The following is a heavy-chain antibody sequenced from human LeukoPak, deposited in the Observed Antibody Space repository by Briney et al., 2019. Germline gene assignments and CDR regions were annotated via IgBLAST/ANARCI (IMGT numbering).Heavy chain of an antibody. D-gene: IGHD3-3*01. CDR3: ARVASPFGVVISNWFDP. CDR2: TSGGGTTK. V-gene: IGHV3-48*01. CDR1: GFTFSDHG. J-gene: IGHJ5*02. Sequence: PGGSLRLSCAASGFTFSDHGMNWVRQAPGKGLEWVSYTSGGGTTKYYASSVKGRFTISRDNAKFVMYLQMNSLRAEDTAVYYCARVASPFGVVISNWFDPWGQGTLVTVTS.